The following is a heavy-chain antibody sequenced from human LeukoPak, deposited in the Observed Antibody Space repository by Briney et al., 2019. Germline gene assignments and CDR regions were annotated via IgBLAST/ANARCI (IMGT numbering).Heavy chain of an antibody. CDR3: ARVARCTSCFDVDY. CDR1: GASISGYY. J-gene: IGHJ4*02. Sequence: PSETLSLTCTVSGASISGYYWSWIRQPPGKGLEWIGFIYDSGNTNYNPSLKSRVTISLDTSKNQFSLKLSSVTAADTAVYYCARVARCTSCFDVDYWGQGTLVTVSS. D-gene: IGHD2-2*01. CDR2: IYDSGNT. V-gene: IGHV4-59*12.